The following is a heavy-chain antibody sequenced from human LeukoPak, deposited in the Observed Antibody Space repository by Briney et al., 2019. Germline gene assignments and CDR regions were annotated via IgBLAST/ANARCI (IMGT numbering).Heavy chain of an antibody. CDR1: GFTFSSYG. CDR2: IRYDGSNK. D-gene: IGHD3-10*01. V-gene: IGHV3-30*02. Sequence: GGSLRLSCAASGFTFSSYGMHWVRQAPGKGLEWVAFIRYDGSNKYYADSVKGRFTISRDNSKNTLYLQMNSLRAEDTAVYYCAKKVTVVRGVMPYAFDIWGQGTMVTVSS. CDR3: AKKVTVVRGVMPYAFDI. J-gene: IGHJ3*02.